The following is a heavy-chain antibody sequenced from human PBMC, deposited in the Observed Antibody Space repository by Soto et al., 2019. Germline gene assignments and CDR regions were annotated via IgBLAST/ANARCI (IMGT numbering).Heavy chain of an antibody. V-gene: IGHV4-30-4*01. CDR3: GRDRRGPAAPFDY. CDR2: IYYSGNT. D-gene: IGHD2-2*01. Sequence: SETLSLTCSVSGGSISSGYYYWSWIRQPPGKGLEWIGNIYYSGNTYYNPSLKSRLIISIDTSKNQFSLKVGSVTAADTAVDYCGRDRRGPAAPFDYWGQGTLVTVPS. CDR1: GGSISSGYYY. J-gene: IGHJ4*02.